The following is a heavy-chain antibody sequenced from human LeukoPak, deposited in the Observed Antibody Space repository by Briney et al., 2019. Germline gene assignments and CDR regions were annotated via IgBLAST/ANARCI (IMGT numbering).Heavy chain of an antibody. Sequence: SETLSLTCTVSGGSISSSSYYWGWIRQPPGKGLEWIGSIYYSGSTYYNPSLKSRVTISVDTSKNQFSLKLSSVTAADTAVYYCARDPSPPPGIAAAGWFDPWGQGTLVTVSS. CDR1: GGSISSSSYY. CDR2: IYYSGST. J-gene: IGHJ5*02. D-gene: IGHD6-13*01. CDR3: ARDPSPPPGIAAAGWFDP. V-gene: IGHV4-39*07.